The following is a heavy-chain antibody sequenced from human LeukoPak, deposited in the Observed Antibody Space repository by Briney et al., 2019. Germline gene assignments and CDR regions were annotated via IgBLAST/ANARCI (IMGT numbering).Heavy chain of an antibody. CDR3: ARGDYDFWSGYYTNWFDP. CDR1: GGSISSYY. V-gene: IGHV4-59*01. D-gene: IGHD3-3*01. CDR2: IYYSGST. J-gene: IGHJ5*02. Sequence: SETLSLTCTVSGGSISSYYRSWIREPPGKGLEWVGYIYYSGSTNYNPSLKSRVTISVDTSKNQFSLKLSSVTAADTAVYYCARGDYDFWSGYYTNWFDPWGQGTLVTVSS.